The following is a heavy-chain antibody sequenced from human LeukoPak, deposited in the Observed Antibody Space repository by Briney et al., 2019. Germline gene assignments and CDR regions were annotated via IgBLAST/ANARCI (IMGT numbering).Heavy chain of an antibody. Sequence: ASVKVSCKASGYTFTSYAMHWVRQAPGQRLEWMGWINAGNGNTKYSQKFQGRVTMTTDTSTSTAYMELRSLRSDDTAVYFCARDRFGEFPADYWGQGTLVTVSS. CDR2: INAGNGNT. D-gene: IGHD3-10*01. J-gene: IGHJ4*02. V-gene: IGHV1-3*01. CDR1: GYTFTSYA. CDR3: ARDRFGEFPADY.